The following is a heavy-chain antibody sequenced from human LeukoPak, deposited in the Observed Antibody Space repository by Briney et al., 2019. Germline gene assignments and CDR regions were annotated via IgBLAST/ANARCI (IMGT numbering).Heavy chain of an antibody. CDR2: INPNSGGT. V-gene: IGHV1-2*02. Sequence: GASVKVSCKASGYTFTGYYMHWVRQAPGQGLEWMGWINPNSGGTNYAQKFQGRVTMTRDTSISTAYMELSRLRSDDTAVYYCARDQAPYQLLLLDYWGQGTLVTVSS. J-gene: IGHJ4*02. CDR3: ARDQAPYQLLLLDY. CDR1: GYTFTGYY. D-gene: IGHD2-2*01.